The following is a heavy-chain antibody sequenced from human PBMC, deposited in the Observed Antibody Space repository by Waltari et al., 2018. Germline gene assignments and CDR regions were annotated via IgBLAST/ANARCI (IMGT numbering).Heavy chain of an antibody. V-gene: IGHV1-69*10. CDR2: IIPILGIA. D-gene: IGHD3-22*01. CDR1: GGTFSSYA. J-gene: IGHJ3*02. Sequence: QVQLVQSGAEVKKPGSSVKVSCKASGGTFSSYAISWVRQAPGQGLEWMGGIIPILGIAKYAQKFQGRVTITADKSTSTAYMELSSLRSEDTAVYYCARPQSYYDSSGYLSAFDIWGQGTMVTVSS. CDR3: ARPQSYYDSSGYLSAFDI.